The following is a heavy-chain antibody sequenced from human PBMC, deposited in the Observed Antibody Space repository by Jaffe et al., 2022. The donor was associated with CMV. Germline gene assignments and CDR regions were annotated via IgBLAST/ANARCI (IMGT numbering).Heavy chain of an antibody. CDR2: IMPHSGGT. J-gene: IGHJ6*02. CDR1: GYTFTDYY. D-gene: IGHD5-18*01. CDR3: AREETALVAFHHNYGMDV. V-gene: IGHV1-2*02. Sequence: QVQLVQSGAEVRKPGASVKVSCTTSGYTFTDYYLHWVRQAPGRGLEWMGWIMPHSGGTNSAQKFQGRVAMTSDTSSNTAYMELSSLTFDDTAVYYCAREETALVAFHHNYGMDVWGQGTTVTVSS.